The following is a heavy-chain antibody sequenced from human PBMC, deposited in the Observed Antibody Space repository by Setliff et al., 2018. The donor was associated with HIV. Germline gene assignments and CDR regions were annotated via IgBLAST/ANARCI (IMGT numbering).Heavy chain of an antibody. CDR1: GFNVRSNY. J-gene: IGHJ4*02. CDR3: AAVEVTATGTGLNY. D-gene: IGHD6-13*01. CDR2: ISRSGSTI. V-gene: IGHV3-48*03. Sequence: PGWSLRLSCVVSGFNVRSNYMNWVRQAPGKGLEWVSYISRSGSTIYYADSVKGRFTISRDNAKNSLDLQMNSLRAEDTAVYYCAAVEVTATGTGLNYWGQGTLVTVSS.